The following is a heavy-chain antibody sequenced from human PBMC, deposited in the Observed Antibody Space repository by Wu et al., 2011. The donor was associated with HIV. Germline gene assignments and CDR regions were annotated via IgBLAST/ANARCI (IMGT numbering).Heavy chain of an antibody. V-gene: IGHV1-2*02. Sequence: QVQLVQSGAEVKKPGASVKVSCKASGYTFTGYYMHWVRQAPGQGLEWMGWINPNSGGTNYAQKFQGRVTMTTDTSTSTTYMELRSLRSDDTAVYYCATGPLKDRVPFDYWGQGTLVTVSS. CDR3: ATGPLKDRVPFDY. CDR1: GYTFTGYY. CDR2: INPNSGGT. D-gene: IGHD2-15*01. J-gene: IGHJ4*02.